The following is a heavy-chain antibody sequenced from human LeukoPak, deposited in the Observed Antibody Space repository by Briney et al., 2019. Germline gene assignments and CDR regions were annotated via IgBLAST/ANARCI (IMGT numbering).Heavy chain of an antibody. CDR2: LSSGGINK. Sequence: GGSLRLSCAASGFTFSTYGIHWVRQAPGKGLEWVGLLSSGGINKHYADSVKGRFIISRDNSMNTLYLQMNSLGVEDTAVYYCARAMVPLFDYWGQGTLVTVSS. J-gene: IGHJ4*02. D-gene: IGHD4/OR15-4a*01. V-gene: IGHV3-30*03. CDR3: ARAMVPLFDY. CDR1: GFTFSTYG.